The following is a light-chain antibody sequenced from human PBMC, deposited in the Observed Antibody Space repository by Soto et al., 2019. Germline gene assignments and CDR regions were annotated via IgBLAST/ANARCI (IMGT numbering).Light chain of an antibody. CDR2: EVT. J-gene: IGLJ2*01. Sequence: QSALTQPACVSGSPGQSITISCTGTNNDVGAYPYVSWYQQHPGTAPKLIIYEVTNRPSGISDRFSGSKSGNTASLTISGLQAEDESDYYCSSFATSGTTVIFGGGTKLTVL. V-gene: IGLV2-14*01. CDR3: SSFATSGTTVI. CDR1: NNDVGAYPY.